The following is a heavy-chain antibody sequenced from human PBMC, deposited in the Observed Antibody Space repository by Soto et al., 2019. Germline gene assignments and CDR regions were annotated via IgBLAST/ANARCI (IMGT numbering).Heavy chain of an antibody. CDR3: ARRGSGSYHDY. CDR1: GGSFSSSNYY. CDR2: IYYSGST. J-gene: IGHJ4*02. V-gene: IGHV4-39*01. D-gene: IGHD3-10*01. Sequence: QLQLQESGPGLVKPSETLSLTCTVSGGSFSSSNYYWGWIRQPPGKGLEWIGTIYYSGSTYYNPSLKSRVTISVDTSKNQFSLKLSSVTAADTAVYYCARRGSGSYHDYWGQGTLVTVSS.